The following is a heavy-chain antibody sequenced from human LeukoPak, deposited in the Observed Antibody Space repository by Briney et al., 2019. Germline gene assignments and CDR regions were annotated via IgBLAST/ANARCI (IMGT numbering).Heavy chain of an antibody. V-gene: IGHV1-46*03. CDR3: ASFRPKSYDFWSGYSNDAFDI. CDR1: GYTFTSYY. Sequence: GASVKVSCKASGYTFTSYYMHWARQAPGQGLEWMGIINPSGGSTSYAQKFQGRVTMTRDTSTSTVYMELSSLRSEDTAVYYCASFRPKSYDFWSGYSNDAFDIWGQGTMVTVSS. J-gene: IGHJ3*02. D-gene: IGHD3-3*01. CDR2: INPSGGST.